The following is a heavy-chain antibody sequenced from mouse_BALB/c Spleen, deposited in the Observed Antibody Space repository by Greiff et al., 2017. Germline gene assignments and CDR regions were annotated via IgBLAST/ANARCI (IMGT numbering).Heavy chain of an antibody. CDR2: INSNGGST. V-gene: IGHV5-6-3*01. CDR1: GFTFSSYG. CDR3: ARDPPYYYGSSSSWFAY. Sequence: EVQLVESGGGLVQPGGSLKLSCAASGFTFSSYGMSWVRQTPDKRLELVATINSNGGSTYYPDSVKGRFTISRDNAKNTLYLQMSSLKSEDTAMYYCARDPPYYYGSSSSWFAYWGQGTLVTVSA. J-gene: IGHJ3*01. D-gene: IGHD1-1*01.